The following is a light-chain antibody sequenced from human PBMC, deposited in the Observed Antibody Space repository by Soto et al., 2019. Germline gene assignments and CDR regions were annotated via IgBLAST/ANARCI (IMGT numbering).Light chain of an antibody. CDR1: QSVSNW. Sequence: DIQVTQSPSTLSASVGDTVTITCRASQSVSNWLAWYQLKPGKAPNLLIYKASTLESGVPSRFSGSGSGTDFTLTITSLQPDDFATYYCQQYNSFSWTVGQGTKVDIK. V-gene: IGKV1-5*03. CDR3: QQYNSFSWT. CDR2: KAS. J-gene: IGKJ1*01.